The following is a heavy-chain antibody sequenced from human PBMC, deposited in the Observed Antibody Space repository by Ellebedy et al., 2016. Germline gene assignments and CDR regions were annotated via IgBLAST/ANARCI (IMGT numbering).Heavy chain of an antibody. Sequence: SETLSLXXTVSGGSISSYYWSWVRQPPGKGLEWIGDIYHSGSTNYNPSLKSRVTISVDTSKNQFSLKLSSVTAADTAVYYCASRPTGYDCWSGYSGHDALDIWGQGTMVTVSS. J-gene: IGHJ3*02. CDR1: GGSISSYY. V-gene: IGHV4-4*08. CDR2: IYHSGST. D-gene: IGHD3-3*01. CDR3: ASRPTGYDCWSGYSGHDALDI.